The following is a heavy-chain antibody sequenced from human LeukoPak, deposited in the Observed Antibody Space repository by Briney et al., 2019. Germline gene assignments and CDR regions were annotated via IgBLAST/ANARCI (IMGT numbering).Heavy chain of an antibody. J-gene: IGHJ4*02. Sequence: GRSLRLSCAASGFTFSAYFMHWVRQAPGKGLEWVADIASDGTHTFYAESVKGRFTISRDNSKNTLYLLMNSLRAEDTAAYYCAKDVGSYSYGYWGIDYWGQGTLVTVSS. V-gene: IGHV3-30-3*01. CDR2: IASDGTHT. CDR1: GFTFSAYF. CDR3: AKDVGSYSYGYWGIDY. D-gene: IGHD5-18*01.